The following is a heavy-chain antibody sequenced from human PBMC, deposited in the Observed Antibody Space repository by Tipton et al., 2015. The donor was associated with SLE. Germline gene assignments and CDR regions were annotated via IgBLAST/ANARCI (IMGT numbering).Heavy chain of an antibody. J-gene: IGHJ3*02. CDR1: GYSFTSYW. V-gene: IGHV5-51*01. D-gene: IGHD1-14*01. CDR3: ARQGAPNRLPWSFDI. Sequence: QLVQSGAEVKKPGESLKISCKGSGYSFTSYWIGWVRQMHGKGLEWMGIIYPGDSDTRYSPSFQGQVTISADKSISTAYLQWSSLKASDTAMYYCARQGAPNRLPWSFDIWGQGTMGNVSS. CDR2: IYPGDSDT.